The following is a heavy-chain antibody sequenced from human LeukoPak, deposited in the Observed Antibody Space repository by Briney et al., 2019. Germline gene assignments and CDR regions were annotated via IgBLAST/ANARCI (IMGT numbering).Heavy chain of an antibody. D-gene: IGHD3-10*01. CDR3: ARHSDVIGAI. J-gene: IGHJ4*02. Sequence: GESLKISCEASGYTFTHQWTGWVRQMAGRGLEWVGIIYPRDSDTRYSPSFQGHVTISADTSINTAYLEWSSLEASDTAMYYCARHSDVIGAIWGQGTLVTVSS. CDR2: IYPRDSDT. CDR1: GYTFTHQW. V-gene: IGHV5-51*01.